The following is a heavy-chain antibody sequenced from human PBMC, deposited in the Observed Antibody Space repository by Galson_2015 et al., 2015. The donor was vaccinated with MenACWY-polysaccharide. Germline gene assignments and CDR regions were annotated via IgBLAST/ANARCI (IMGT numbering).Heavy chain of an antibody. J-gene: IGHJ3*02. CDR2: IQYDGSKI. D-gene: IGHD2-15*01. CDR1: GSRFSHSG. V-gene: IGHV3-33*01. Sequence: SLRLSCAASGSRFSHSGMHWVRQAPGKGLEWVAVIQYDGSKIVYADSVEGRFTISRDNSKNTLFLGMNSLGAEDTAVYYCAREGSRIVFHAFDTWGQGTMVTVSS. CDR3: AREGSRIVFHAFDT.